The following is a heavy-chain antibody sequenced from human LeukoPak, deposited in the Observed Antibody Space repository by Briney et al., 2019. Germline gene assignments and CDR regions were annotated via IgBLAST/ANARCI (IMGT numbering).Heavy chain of an antibody. D-gene: IGHD6-19*01. V-gene: IGHV5-51*01. CDR3: ARHETDSSGYLTSWFDP. J-gene: IGHJ5*02. CDR2: IDPRDSDT. Sequence: GESLKISCKGSGYTFSSYWIAWVRQTPGKGLEWMGIIDPRDSDTRYSPSFQGQVTISADKSISTAYLQWSSLKASDTAIYYCARHETDSSGYLTSWFDPWGQGTLVTVSS. CDR1: GYTFSSYW.